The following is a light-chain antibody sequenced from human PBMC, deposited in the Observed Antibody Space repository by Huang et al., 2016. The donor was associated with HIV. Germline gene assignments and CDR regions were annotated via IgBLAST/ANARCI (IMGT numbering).Light chain of an antibody. CDR1: QGVSSN. CDR2: GAS. V-gene: IGKV3-15*01. CDR3: QQYKNWPRT. Sequence: ERVMTQSPDTLSVSPGERATLSCRASQGVSSNLAWYQQKPGQAPRLLIYGASTRVTGIPARFSGSGSETDFTLTIRSLQSEDSAVYYCQQYKNWPRTFGQGTKLEIK. J-gene: IGKJ2*01.